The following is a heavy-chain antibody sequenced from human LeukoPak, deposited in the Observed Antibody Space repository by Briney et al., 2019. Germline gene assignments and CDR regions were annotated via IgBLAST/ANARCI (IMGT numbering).Heavy chain of an antibody. V-gene: IGHV4-34*01. CDR3: ARGSARDYGDYVTAFGFDY. CDR1: GGSFSGYY. D-gene: IGHD4-17*01. J-gene: IGHJ4*02. CDR2: INHSGST. Sequence: TSSETLSLTCAVYGGSFSGYYWSWIRQPPGKGLEWIGEINHSGSTNYNPSLKSRVTISVDTSKNQFSLKLSSVTAADTAVYYCARGSARDYGDYVTAFGFDYWGQGTLVTVSS.